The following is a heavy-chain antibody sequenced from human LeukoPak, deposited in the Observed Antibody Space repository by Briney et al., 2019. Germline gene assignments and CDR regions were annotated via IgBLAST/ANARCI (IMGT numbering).Heavy chain of an antibody. CDR2: IIPIFGTA. Sequence: SVKVSCKASGGTFSSYAISWVRQAPGQELEWMGGIIPIFGTASYAQKFQGRVTITTDESTSTAYMALSSLRSEDTAVYYCARVDGRCSSTSCYYNWFDPWGQGTLVTVSS. CDR3: ARVDGRCSSTSCYYNWFDP. CDR1: GGTFSSYA. D-gene: IGHD2-2*01. J-gene: IGHJ5*02. V-gene: IGHV1-69*05.